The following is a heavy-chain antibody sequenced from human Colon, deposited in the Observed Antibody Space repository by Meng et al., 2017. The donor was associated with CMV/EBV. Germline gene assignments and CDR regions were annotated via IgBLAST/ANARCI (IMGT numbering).Heavy chain of an antibody. Sequence: QLQESGPGLVKPSETLSLTFTVSGGFISSYCWSWIRQPPGKGLEWIGYMCYSGDTNYNPSLRSRVTISGDTSKNQFSLKLNSVTAADTAVYYCALRGSAAGTFQHWGQGTLVTVSS. CDR1: GGFISSYC. V-gene: IGHV4-59*01. J-gene: IGHJ1*01. CDR2: MCYSGDT. CDR3: ALRGSAAGTFQH. D-gene: IGHD6-13*01.